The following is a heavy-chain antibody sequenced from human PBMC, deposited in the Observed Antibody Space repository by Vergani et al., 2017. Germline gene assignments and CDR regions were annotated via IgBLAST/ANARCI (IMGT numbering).Heavy chain of an antibody. CDR2: IYYSGST. D-gene: IGHD3-10*01. CDR1: GGSISSYY. CDR3: ARERGLHNWFDP. J-gene: IGHJ5*02. Sequence: QVQLQESGPGLVKPSETLSLTCTVSGGSISSYYWSWIRQPPGKGLEWIGYIYYSGSTNYNPSLKSRVIISVDTSKNQFSLKLSSVTAADTAVYYCARERGLHNWFDPWGQGTLVTVSS. V-gene: IGHV4-59*01.